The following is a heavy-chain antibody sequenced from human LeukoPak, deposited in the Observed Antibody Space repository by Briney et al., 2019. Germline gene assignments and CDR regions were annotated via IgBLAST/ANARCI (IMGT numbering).Heavy chain of an antibody. CDR3: ARIHRYCSGGACYVLDN. V-gene: IGHV4-59*02. CDR1: GGSVSGYY. CDR2: VYYSGST. J-gene: IGHJ4*02. Sequence: PSETLSLTCVVSGGSVSGYYWGWIRQPPGRGLEWIGYVYYSGSTNYNPSFKSRITISVDTSRNQFSLQLSSVSAADTAVYYCARIHRYCSGGACYVLDNWGQGTLVAVSS. D-gene: IGHD2-15*01.